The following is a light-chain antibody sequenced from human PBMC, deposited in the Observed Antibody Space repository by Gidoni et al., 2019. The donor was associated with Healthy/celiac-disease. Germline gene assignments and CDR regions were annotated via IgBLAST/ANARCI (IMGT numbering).Light chain of an antibody. CDR3: QTWGTGIGV. V-gene: IGLV4-69*01. Sequence: QLVLTQSPSASASLGASVKLTCTLSSGHSSYAIAWHQQQPEQGPRYLMKLNSDGSHSKGAGIPDRFSGSSSGAERYLTSSSLQSEDEADYYCQTWGTGIGVFGGGTKLTVL. CDR2: LNSDGSH. CDR1: SGHSSYA. J-gene: IGLJ3*02.